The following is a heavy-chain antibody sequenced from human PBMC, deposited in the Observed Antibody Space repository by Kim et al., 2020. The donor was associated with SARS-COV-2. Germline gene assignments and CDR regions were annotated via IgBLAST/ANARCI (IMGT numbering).Heavy chain of an antibody. CDR1: GFSITGYY. CDR3: ARSRTVSAVPVFDH. J-gene: IGHJ4*02. Sequence: ASVKVSCKASGFSITGYYIHWVRQAPGQGLEWMGRGSSKSGVTEYSQKFQATMTEDSSINTAFMELTGLTPDDTAVYYCARSRTVSAVPVFDHWGQGTLVTVSS. CDR2: GSSKSGVT. V-gene: IGHV1-2*06. D-gene: IGHD2-21*02.